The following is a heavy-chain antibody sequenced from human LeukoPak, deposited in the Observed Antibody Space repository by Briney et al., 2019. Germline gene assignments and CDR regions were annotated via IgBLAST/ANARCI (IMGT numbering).Heavy chain of an antibody. CDR2: ISDDGRSK. V-gene: IGHV3-30*03. D-gene: IGHD1-26*01. CDR1: GFRFSSYD. CDR3: AADSGSYYYYYMDV. Sequence: GGSLRLSCVVSGFRFSSYDMHWVRQAPGKGLEWVAVISDDGRSKYYADSVKGRFTIFRDNSKNTLSLQMNSLRGEDTAVYYCAADSGSYYYYYMDVWGKGTTVTVSS. J-gene: IGHJ6*03.